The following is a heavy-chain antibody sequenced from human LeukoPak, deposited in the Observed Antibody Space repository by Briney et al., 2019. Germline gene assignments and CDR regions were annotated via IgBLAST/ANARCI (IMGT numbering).Heavy chain of an antibody. CDR3: AKTRGYSGYDCSDY. J-gene: IGHJ4*02. D-gene: IGHD5-12*01. V-gene: IGHV3-23*01. CDR1: GFTFSNYA. Sequence: GGSLRLSYAASGFTFSNYAMNWVRQAPGKGLEWVSSSSGSGDSTFHADSVKGRFTISRDNSKNTLYLQMNSLRAEDTAVYYCAKTRGYSGYDCSDYWGQGTLVTVSS. CDR2: SSGSGDST.